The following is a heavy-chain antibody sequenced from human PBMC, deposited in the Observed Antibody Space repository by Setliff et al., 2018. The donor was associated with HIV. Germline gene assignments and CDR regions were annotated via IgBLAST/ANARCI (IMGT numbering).Heavy chain of an antibody. CDR3: ARDSRDIVVVIAPEPEPYYYYGMDV. D-gene: IGHD2-15*01. J-gene: IGHJ6*04. V-gene: IGHV1-69*13. Sequence: SVKVSCKASGDNFNSHSISWVRQAPGQGLEWMGGIVPIFGTPNYAQKFKGRLTITADESTSTVYMELSSLRSKDTAVYFCARDSRDIVVVIAPEPEPYYYYGMDVWGEGTTVTVSS. CDR1: GDNFNSHS. CDR2: IVPIFGTP.